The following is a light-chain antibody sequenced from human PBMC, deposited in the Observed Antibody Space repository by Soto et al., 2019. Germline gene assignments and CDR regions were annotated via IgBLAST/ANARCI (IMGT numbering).Light chain of an antibody. CDR2: SNN. Sequence: QSVLTQPPSASGTPGQRVTISCSGSSSNIGSNTVNWYQQLPGTAPKLHIDSNNQRPSGVPDRFSGSKSGTSASLAISGLQSEDEADYYCAAWDDSLNGVVFGGGTKLTVL. CDR1: SSNIGSNT. V-gene: IGLV1-44*01. J-gene: IGLJ2*01. CDR3: AAWDDSLNGVV.